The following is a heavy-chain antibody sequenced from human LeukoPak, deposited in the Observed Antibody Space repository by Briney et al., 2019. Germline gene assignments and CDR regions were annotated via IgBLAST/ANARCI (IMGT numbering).Heavy chain of an antibody. J-gene: IGHJ4*02. D-gene: IGHD6-6*01. CDR2: IYTSGST. CDR1: GGSFSGYY. Sequence: SETLSLTCAVYGGSFSGYYWSWIRQPAGKGLEWIGRIYTSGSTNYNPSLKSRVTMSVDTSKNQFSLKLSSVTAADTAVYYCARSKGDSSSRYFDDWGQGTLLTVSS. CDR3: ARSKGDSSSRYFDD. V-gene: IGHV4-59*10.